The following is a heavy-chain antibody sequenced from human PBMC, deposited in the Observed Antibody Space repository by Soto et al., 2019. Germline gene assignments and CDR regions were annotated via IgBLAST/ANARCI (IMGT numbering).Heavy chain of an antibody. J-gene: IGHJ4*02. Sequence: QVQLVQSGAEVKKPGASVKVSCKASGYTFTGYYMHWVRQAPGQGLEWMGWINPNSGGTNYAQKFQGRVTMTTDNSISTAYMEQRRRRSADTAVDYCSRNGGVAATPPDYWGQGTLVTVSS. CDR1: GYTFTGYY. V-gene: IGHV1-2*02. CDR3: SRNGGVAATPPDY. CDR2: INPNSGGT. D-gene: IGHD2-15*01.